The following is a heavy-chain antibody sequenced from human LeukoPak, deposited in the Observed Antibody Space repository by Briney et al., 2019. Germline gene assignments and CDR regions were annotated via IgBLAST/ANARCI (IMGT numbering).Heavy chain of an antibody. V-gene: IGHV1-8*02. J-gene: IGHJ5*02. CDR2: MNPNSGNT. Sequence: ASVKVSCKASGYTFTGYYMHWVRQAPGQGLEWMGWMNPNSGNTGYAQKFQGRVTMTRNTSIGTAYMELSSLRSEDTAVYYCARDHTTGDSWFDPWGQGTLVTVSS. CDR3: ARDHTTGDSWFDP. D-gene: IGHD7-27*01. CDR1: GYTFTGYY.